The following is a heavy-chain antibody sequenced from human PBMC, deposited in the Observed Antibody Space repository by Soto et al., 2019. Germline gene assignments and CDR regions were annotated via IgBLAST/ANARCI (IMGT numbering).Heavy chain of an antibody. J-gene: IGHJ3*02. Sequence: GGSLRLSCVASGFTFRSYVMSWVRQAPGKGLEWVSSVSGSGGSTYYADSVRGRFTIARDNSENTVNLQMNSLRAEDTAVYYCAKDGLGAFDIWGQGTMVTVSS. CDR3: AKDGLGAFDI. V-gene: IGHV3-23*01. CDR1: GFTFRSYV. D-gene: IGHD3-16*01. CDR2: VSGSGGST.